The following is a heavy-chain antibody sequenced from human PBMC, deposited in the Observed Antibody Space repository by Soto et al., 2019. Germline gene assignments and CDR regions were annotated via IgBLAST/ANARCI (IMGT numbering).Heavy chain of an antibody. CDR3: ARLVHGSGSYYPDY. D-gene: IGHD3-10*01. J-gene: IGHJ4*02. CDR1: GGSVSSGSYY. V-gene: IGHV4-61*01. Sequence: KPSETLSLTCTVSGGSVSSGSYYWSWIRQPPGKGLEWIGYIYYSGSTNYNPSLKSRVTISVDTSKNQFSLKLSSVTAADTAVYYCARLVHGSGSYYPDYWGQGTLVTVSS. CDR2: IYYSGST.